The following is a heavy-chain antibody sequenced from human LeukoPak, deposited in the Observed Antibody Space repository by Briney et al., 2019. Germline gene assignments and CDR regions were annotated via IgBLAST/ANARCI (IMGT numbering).Heavy chain of an antibody. D-gene: IGHD5-12*01. CDR3: ARDAGNSGYDLFDF. J-gene: IGHJ4*02. V-gene: IGHV3-48*02. CDR2: ISSSSSTI. CDR1: GFTFSSYS. Sequence: GGSLRLSCAASGFTFSSYSMNWVCQAPGKGLEWVSYISSSSSTIYYADSVKGRFTISRDNAKNSLYLQMNSLRDEDTAVYYCARDAGNSGYDLFDFWGQGTLVTVSS.